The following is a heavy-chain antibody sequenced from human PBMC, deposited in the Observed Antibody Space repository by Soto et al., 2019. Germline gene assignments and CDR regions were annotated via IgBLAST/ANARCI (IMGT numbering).Heavy chain of an antibody. CDR3: ASHTGYSSGWAFDY. V-gene: IGHV3-11*01. CDR1: GLNFSDYY. J-gene: IGHJ4*02. CDR2: MSTSGSSA. D-gene: IGHD6-19*01. Sequence: QVQLVEAGGGLVKTGGSLRLSCADAGLNFSDYYMSWIRQAPGKGLVRVSYMSTSGSSAYYVDSVWGRFTISRDNAKNSMYLQMNSLRAEDTAVYYCASHTGYSSGWAFDYWGQRTLVTISS.